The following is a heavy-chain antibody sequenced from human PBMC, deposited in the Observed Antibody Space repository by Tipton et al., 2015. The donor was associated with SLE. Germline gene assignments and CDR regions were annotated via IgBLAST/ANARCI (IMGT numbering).Heavy chain of an antibody. J-gene: IGHJ1*01. V-gene: IGHV4-59*11. Sequence: TLSLTCTVSGGSISSHYWSWIRQPPGKGLEWIGYIYYSGSTNYNPSLKSRVTISVDTSKNQFSLKLSSVTAADTAVYYCARGPPRGGYYYRAEYFQHWGQGTLVTVSS. CDR3: ARGPPRGGYYYRAEYFQH. CDR2: IYYSGST. CDR1: GGSISSHY. D-gene: IGHD3-22*01.